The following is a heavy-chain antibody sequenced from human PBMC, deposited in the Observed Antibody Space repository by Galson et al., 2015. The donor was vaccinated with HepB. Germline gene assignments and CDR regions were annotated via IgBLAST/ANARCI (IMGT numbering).Heavy chain of an antibody. J-gene: IGHJ5*02. V-gene: IGHV1-18*04. D-gene: IGHD3-3*01. CDR1: GYTFSTYA. CDR2: ISPYGRDT. CDR3: ATVGYGGVAGYSEYYGLDP. Sequence: SVKVSCKASGYTFSTYAIHWVRQAPGKGLEWMALISPYGRDTYFPQSVQGRFTISTDKSTNTTYLEMSSLRGDDTAVYYCATVGYGGVAGYSEYYGLDPWGQGTLVTVSS.